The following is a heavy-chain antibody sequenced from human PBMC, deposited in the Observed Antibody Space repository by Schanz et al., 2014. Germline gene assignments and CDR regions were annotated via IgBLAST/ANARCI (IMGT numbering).Heavy chain of an antibody. J-gene: IGHJ4*02. CDR3: ARDHTTESYYSAGPPIDY. CDR2: ISSSSSTR. Sequence: EVPLVESGGGLEQPGGSLRLSCAASGITFSSYSMNWVRQAPGKGLEWVSYISSSSSTRYYADSVTGRFTISRDNAKNSLFLQMNSLRAEDTAVYYCARDHTTESYYSAGPPIDYWGQGTLLTVSS. V-gene: IGHV3-48*01. CDR1: GITFSSYS. D-gene: IGHD1-26*01.